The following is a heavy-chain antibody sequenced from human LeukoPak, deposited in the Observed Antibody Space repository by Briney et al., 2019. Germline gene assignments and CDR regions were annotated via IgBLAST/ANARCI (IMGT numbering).Heavy chain of an antibody. V-gene: IGHV1-24*01. D-gene: IGHD3-22*01. Sequence: ASVKVSCKVSGYTLTKLSMHWVRQAPGKGLEWMGGFDPEDGERIYAQKFQGRVTMTEDTYTDTAYMELSSLRSEDTAVYYCATGLGGYPLPFDYWGQGTLVTVSS. CDR2: FDPEDGER. CDR3: ATGLGGYPLPFDY. J-gene: IGHJ4*02. CDR1: GYTLTKLS.